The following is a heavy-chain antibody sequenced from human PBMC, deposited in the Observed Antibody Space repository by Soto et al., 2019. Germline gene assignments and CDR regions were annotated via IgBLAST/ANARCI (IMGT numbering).Heavy chain of an antibody. J-gene: IGHJ4*02. CDR2: ISYDGSNK. V-gene: IGHV3-30-3*01. Sequence: QVQLVESGGGVVQPGRSLRLSCAASGFTFSSYAMHWVRQAPGKGLEWVAVISYDGSNKYYADSVKGRFTISRDNSKNTLYLQMNSLRAEDTAVYYCARDGVRYFDWFTGPDYWGQGTLVTVSS. CDR3: ARDGVRYFDWFTGPDY. CDR1: GFTFSSYA. D-gene: IGHD3-9*01.